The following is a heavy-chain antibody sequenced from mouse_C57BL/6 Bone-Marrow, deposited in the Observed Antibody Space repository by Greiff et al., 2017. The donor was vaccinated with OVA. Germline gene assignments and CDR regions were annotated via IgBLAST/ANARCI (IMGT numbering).Heavy chain of an antibody. Sequence: EVMLVEFGGGLVKPGGSLKLPCAAPGFTFSSYALSLVRPTPEKRLEWVATISDGGSYTYYPDNVKGRFTISRDNAKNNLYLQMSHLKSEDTAMYYCASFYYFDYWGQGTTLTVSS. CDR2: ISDGGSYT. V-gene: IGHV5-4*03. CDR1: GFTFSSYA. CDR3: ASFYYFDY. J-gene: IGHJ2*01.